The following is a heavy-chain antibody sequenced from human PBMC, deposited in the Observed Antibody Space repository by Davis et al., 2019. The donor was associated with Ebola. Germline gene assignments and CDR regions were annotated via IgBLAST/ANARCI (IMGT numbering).Heavy chain of an antibody. CDR2: IYYSGST. V-gene: IGHV4-61*08. D-gene: IGHD3-10*01. J-gene: IGHJ6*02. CDR3: ARDLWYYGSGSYGHYYGMDV. Sequence: SGPTLVKPTQTLTLTCTFSGFSLSTTGEGVGWIRQPPGKGLEWIGYIYYSGSTNYNPSLKSRVTISVDTSKNQFSLKLSSVTAADTAVYYCARDLWYYGSGSYGHYYGMDVWGQGTTVTVSS. CDR1: GFSLSTTGEG.